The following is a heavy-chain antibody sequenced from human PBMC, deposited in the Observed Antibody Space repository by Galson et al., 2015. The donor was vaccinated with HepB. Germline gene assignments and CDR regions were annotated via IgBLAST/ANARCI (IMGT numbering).Heavy chain of an antibody. V-gene: IGHV3-30*18. CDR1: GFTFSSYG. CDR3: AKGPVDSGSYYGQLDY. D-gene: IGHD1-26*01. Sequence: SLRLSCAASGFTFSSYGMHWVRQAPGKGLEWVAAISYDGSNKYYADSVKGRFTISRDNSENTLYLQMNSLRAEDTAVYYCAKGPVDSGSYYGQLDYWGQGTLVTVSS. J-gene: IGHJ4*02. CDR2: ISYDGSNK.